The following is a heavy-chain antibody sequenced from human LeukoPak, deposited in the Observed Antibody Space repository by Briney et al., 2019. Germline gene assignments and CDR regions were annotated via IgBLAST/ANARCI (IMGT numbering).Heavy chain of an antibody. J-gene: IGHJ4*02. CDR1: GCTFSSYA. Sequence: GGSLRLSCAASGCTFSSYAMSWVRQAPGKGLEWVSAISGSGGSKYYADPVKGQFTISRDNSKNTMYLQLNRRRADDTAVYYCAKSGIVLMVYAIIPPYFDYWGQGTLVTVSS. CDR3: AKSGIVLMVYAIIPPYFDY. CDR2: ISGSGGSK. D-gene: IGHD2-8*01. V-gene: IGHV3-23*01.